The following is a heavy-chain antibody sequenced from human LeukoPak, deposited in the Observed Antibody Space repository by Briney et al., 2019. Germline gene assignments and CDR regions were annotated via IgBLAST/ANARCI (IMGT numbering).Heavy chain of an antibody. D-gene: IGHD3-22*01. CDR3: GKDRAVWYHDSSGHH. J-gene: IGHJ5*02. Sequence: GSLRLSCAASGFTFSTYAMSWVRQAPGKGLEWVSAITDSGGHTYYADSVKGRFTISRDNSKDTVYLQMNSLRAEDTAVYYCGKDRAVWYHDSSGHHWGQGTLVTVSS. V-gene: IGHV3-23*01. CDR1: GFTFSTYA. CDR2: ITDSGGHT.